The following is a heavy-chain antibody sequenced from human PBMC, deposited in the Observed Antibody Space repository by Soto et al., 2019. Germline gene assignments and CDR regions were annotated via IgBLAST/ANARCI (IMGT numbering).Heavy chain of an antibody. D-gene: IGHD6-13*01. CDR3: ARLSSWADNWFDP. J-gene: IGHJ5*02. V-gene: IGHV4-59*08. CDR2: IYYSGST. CDR1: GGSISRYY. Sequence: PSETLSLTYTGSGGSISRYYWSLIRQPPGKGLEWIGYIYYSGSTNYNPSLKSRVTISVDTSKNQFSLKLSSVTAADTAVYYCARLSSWADNWFDPWGQGTLVTVSS.